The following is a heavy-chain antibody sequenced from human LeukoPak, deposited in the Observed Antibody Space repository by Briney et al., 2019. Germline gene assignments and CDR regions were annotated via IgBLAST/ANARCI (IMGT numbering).Heavy chain of an antibody. D-gene: IGHD5-12*01. J-gene: IGHJ4*02. Sequence: GGSLRLSCAASGFTFSSYAMYWVRRAPGKGLEWVAVISYDGSDKFYADSVKGRFTISRDSSKNTLYLQMNSLRPEDTAVYYCARARPSMWIDYWGQGTLVTVSS. CDR3: ARARPSMWIDY. CDR1: GFTFSSYA. V-gene: IGHV3-30*04. CDR2: ISYDGSDK.